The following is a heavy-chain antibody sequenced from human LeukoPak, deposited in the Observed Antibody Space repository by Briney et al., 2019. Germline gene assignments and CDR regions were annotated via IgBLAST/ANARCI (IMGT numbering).Heavy chain of an antibody. V-gene: IGHV1-2*02. CDR3: ARDLNRYHRITRVRGVIPGGNDY. J-gene: IGHJ4*02. Sequence: ASVKVSCKASGYTFTGYYMHWVRQAPGQGREWMGWINPNSGGTNNAQKFQGRVTMTRDTSISTDYMERSRLRSDDPAVYDCARDLNRYHRITRVRGVIPGGNDYWGQGTLVTVSS. D-gene: IGHD3-10*01. CDR2: INPNSGGT. CDR1: GYTFTGYY.